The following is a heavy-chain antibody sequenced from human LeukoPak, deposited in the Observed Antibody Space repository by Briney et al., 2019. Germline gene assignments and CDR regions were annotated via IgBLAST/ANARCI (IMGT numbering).Heavy chain of an antibody. CDR2: IYYSGST. CDR1: GGSISSYY. CDR3: AGATNDFWSGYFDY. D-gene: IGHD3-3*01. V-gene: IGHV4-59*08. J-gene: IGHJ4*02. Sequence: SETLSLTCTVSGGSISSYYWSWIRQPPGKGLECIGYIYYSGSTNYNPSLKSRVTISVDTSKTQFSLKLSSVTAADTAVYYCAGATNDFWSGYFDYWGQGTLVTVSS.